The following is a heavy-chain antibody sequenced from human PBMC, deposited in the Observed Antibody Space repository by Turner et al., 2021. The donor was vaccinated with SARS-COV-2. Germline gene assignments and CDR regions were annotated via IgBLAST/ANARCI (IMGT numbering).Heavy chain of an antibody. CDR3: ARDRVDYGMDV. CDR1: GVTVSSNY. CDR2: IYSGGST. Sequence: EVQLVETGGGLIQPGGSLRLPCAASGVTVSSNYMTWVRQAPGKGLEWVSVIYSGGSTYYADSVKGRFTISRDNSKNTLYLQMNSLRAEDTAVYYCARDRVDYGMDVWGQGTTVTVSS. J-gene: IGHJ6*02. V-gene: IGHV3-53*02. D-gene: IGHD3-3*01.